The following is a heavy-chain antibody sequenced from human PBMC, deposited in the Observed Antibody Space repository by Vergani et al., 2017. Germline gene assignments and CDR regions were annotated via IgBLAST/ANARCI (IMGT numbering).Heavy chain of an antibody. Sequence: QVQLQQWGGGLLKPSETLSLTCVVNGGSFTSYHWTWIRQSPGEGLEWVGDIDHTGRPDYNPSLKSRLTMSVDKSRNQLSLTLNSVTATDTAIYFCARVNTETNGHLYYYYYMGVWGQGTAVTGS. CDR2: IDHTGRP. J-gene: IGHJ6*03. V-gene: IGHV4-34*01. CDR1: GGSFTSYH. CDR3: ARVNTETNGHLYYYYYMGV. D-gene: IGHD4-11*01.